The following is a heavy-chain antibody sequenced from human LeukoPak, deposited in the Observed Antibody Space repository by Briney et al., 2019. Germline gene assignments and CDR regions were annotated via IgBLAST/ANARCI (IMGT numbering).Heavy chain of an antibody. J-gene: IGHJ5*02. Sequence: SETLSLTCAVYGGSFSGYYWSWIRQPPGKGLEWIGEINHSGSTNYNPSLKSRVTISVDTSKNQFSLKLSSVTAADTAVYYCARDMAGLRGFDPWGQGTLVTVSS. CDR2: INHSGST. CDR1: GGSFSGYY. CDR3: ARDMAGLRGFDP. D-gene: IGHD4-17*01. V-gene: IGHV4-34*01.